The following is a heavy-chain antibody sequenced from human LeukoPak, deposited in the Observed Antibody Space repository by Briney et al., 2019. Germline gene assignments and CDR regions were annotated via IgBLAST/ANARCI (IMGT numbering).Heavy chain of an antibody. Sequence: SETLSLTCTVSGGSISSYYWSWIRQPAGKGLEWIGRIYTRGSTNYNPSLKSRVTMSVDTSKNQFSLKLSSVTAADAAVYYCARETSQKGAHYMDVWGKGTTVTISS. CDR3: ARETSQKGAHYMDV. J-gene: IGHJ6*03. V-gene: IGHV4-4*07. CDR2: IYTRGST. CDR1: GGSISSYY. D-gene: IGHD3-16*01.